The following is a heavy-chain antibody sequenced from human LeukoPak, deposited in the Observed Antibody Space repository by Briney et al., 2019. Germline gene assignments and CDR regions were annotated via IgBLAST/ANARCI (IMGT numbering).Heavy chain of an antibody. D-gene: IGHD3-22*01. CDR1: GFTFSSYS. J-gene: IGHJ6*03. CDR3: ARDLDDSSGYYYYYMDV. Sequence: GGSLRLSCAASGFTFSSYSMNWVRQAPGKGLEWVSSISSSSSYIYYADSVKGRFTISRDNAKNSLYLQMNRLSAEDTAVYYCARDLDDSSGYYYYYMDVWGKGTTVTVSS. CDR2: ISSSSSYI. V-gene: IGHV3-21*01.